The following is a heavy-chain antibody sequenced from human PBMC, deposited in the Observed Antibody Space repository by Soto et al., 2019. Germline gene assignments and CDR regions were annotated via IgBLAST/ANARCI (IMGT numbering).Heavy chain of an antibody. CDR1: GYTFSSYG. CDR2: ISPYDGNT. J-gene: IGHJ6*02. V-gene: IGHV1-18*01. Sequence: QVQLVQSGGEVKKPGASVKVSCKASGYTFSSYGINWVRQAPGQGLEWLGWISPYDGNTKYAQILQGRVSMTTDTSTKXAXMXXRSLRAADTAVYYGARGGYYDSSGSRNYHYYGMNVWGQGTTVTVSS. CDR3: ARGGYYDSSGSRNYHYYGMNV. D-gene: IGHD3-22*01.